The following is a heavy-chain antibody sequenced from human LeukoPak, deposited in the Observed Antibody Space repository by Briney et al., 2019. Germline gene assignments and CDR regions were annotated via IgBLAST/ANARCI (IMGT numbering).Heavy chain of an antibody. V-gene: IGHV3-30*18. CDR1: GFTFSSCG. J-gene: IGHJ5*02. Sequence: GGSLRLSCAASGFTFSSCGMHWVRQAPGKGLEWVAVISYDGSNKYYADSVKGRFTISRDNSKNTLFLEMNSLRAEDTAVYYCAKDPWGRNYYDSSGYSAWGQGTLVTVSS. CDR3: AKDPWGRNYYDSSGYSA. D-gene: IGHD3-22*01. CDR2: ISYDGSNK.